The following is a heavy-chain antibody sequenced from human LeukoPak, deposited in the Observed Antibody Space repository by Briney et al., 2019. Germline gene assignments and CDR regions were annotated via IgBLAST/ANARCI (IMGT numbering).Heavy chain of an antibody. Sequence: SETLSLTCAVSGGSISSTNWWSWVRQPPGKGLEWIGEIYQSGSTNYNPSLKSRVIISVDKSKNQFSLNLSSVTAADTAVYYCARLTFYYDSSDFYSHYFDYWGQGTLVTVSS. CDR2: IYQSGST. D-gene: IGHD3-22*01. CDR3: ARLTFYYDSSDFYSHYFDY. V-gene: IGHV4-4*02. CDR1: GGSISSTNW. J-gene: IGHJ4*02.